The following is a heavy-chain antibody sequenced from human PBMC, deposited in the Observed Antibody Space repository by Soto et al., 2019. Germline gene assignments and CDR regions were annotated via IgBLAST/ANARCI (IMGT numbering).Heavy chain of an antibody. CDR3: ARQEGIAAAGTTYYYYYYGMDV. CDR1: GYSFTSYW. CDR2: IYPGDSDT. J-gene: IGHJ6*02. Sequence: GESLKISCKGSGYSFTSYWIGWVRQMPGKGLEWMGFIYPGDSDTRYSPSFQGQVTISADKSISTAYLQWSSLKASDTAMYYCARQEGIAAAGTTYYYYYYGMDVWGQGTTVTVSS. V-gene: IGHV5-51*01. D-gene: IGHD6-13*01.